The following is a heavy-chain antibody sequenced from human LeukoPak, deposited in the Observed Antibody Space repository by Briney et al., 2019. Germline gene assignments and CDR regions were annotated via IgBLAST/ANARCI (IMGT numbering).Heavy chain of an antibody. J-gene: IGHJ4*02. CDR1: GFTFSSYW. CDR2: IKQDGSEK. V-gene: IGHV3-7*01. D-gene: IGHD2-21*02. Sequence: GGSLSLSCAASGFTFSSYWMSWVRQAAGKGLEWVANIKQDGSEKYYVDSVKGRFTTSRDNSKNTLFLQMNSLRAEDTAVYFCARDVGGGDTFDYWGQGTLVTVSS. CDR3: ARDVGGGDTFDY.